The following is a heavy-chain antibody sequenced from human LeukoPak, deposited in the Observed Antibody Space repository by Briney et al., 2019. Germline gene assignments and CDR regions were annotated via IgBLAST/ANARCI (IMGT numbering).Heavy chain of an antibody. V-gene: IGHV3-23*01. CDR2: ISNSGGST. J-gene: IGHJ4*02. CDR3: AKLLSRYDYGDY. D-gene: IGHD3-9*01. CDR1: GFTFSNYA. Sequence: RAGGSLRLSCAVSGFTFSNYAINWVRQAPGKGLEWVSAISNSGGSTYYADPVKGRFTISRDNSKNTLYLQMNSLRAEDTAVYYCAKLLSRYDYGDYWGQGTLVTVSS.